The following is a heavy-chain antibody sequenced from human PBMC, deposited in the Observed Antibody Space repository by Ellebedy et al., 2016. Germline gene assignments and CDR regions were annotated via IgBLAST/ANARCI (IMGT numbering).Heavy chain of an antibody. CDR1: GFTFTDYA. CDR3: ANGGDEPDF. V-gene: IGHV3-30*18. Sequence: GGSLRLXXVTSGFTFTDYAMHWVRQAPGQGLEWAAVISDDGSKKFYSESLKGQFTISRDDSKNTVYLQMNSLRREDTAVYYCANGGDEPDFWGQGTLV. D-gene: IGHD3-3*01. CDR2: ISDDGSKK. J-gene: IGHJ4*02.